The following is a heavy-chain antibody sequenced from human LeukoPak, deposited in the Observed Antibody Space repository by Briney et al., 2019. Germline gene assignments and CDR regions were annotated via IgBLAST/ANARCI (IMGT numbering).Heavy chain of an antibody. Sequence: GASVKVSCKASGGTFSSYTISWVRQAPGQGLEWMGGIIPLFGTQDYAQKFQDRLTITADKSTSTAYMELSSLRSEDTAVYYCASATLPCSGGGCYEMDVWGKGTTVTVSS. CDR2: IIPLFGTQ. CDR3: ASATLPCSGGGCYEMDV. CDR1: GGTFSSYT. D-gene: IGHD2-15*01. V-gene: IGHV1-69*06. J-gene: IGHJ6*04.